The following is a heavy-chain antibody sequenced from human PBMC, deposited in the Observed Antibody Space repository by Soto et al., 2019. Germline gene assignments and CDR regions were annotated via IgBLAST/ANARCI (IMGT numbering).Heavy chain of an antibody. V-gene: IGHV4-31*03. J-gene: IGHJ3*02. CDR2: IYYSGST. Sequence: SETLSLTCTVSGGSIISGGYYWSWIRQHPGKGLEWIGYIYYSGSTYYNPSLKSRVTISVDTSKNQFSLKLSSVTAADTAVYYCARREGDTAMVDAFDIWGQGTMVTVSS. CDR1: GGSIISGGYY. D-gene: IGHD5-18*01. CDR3: ARREGDTAMVDAFDI.